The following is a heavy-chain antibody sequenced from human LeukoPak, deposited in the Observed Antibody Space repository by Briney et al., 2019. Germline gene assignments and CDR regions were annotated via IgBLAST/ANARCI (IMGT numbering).Heavy chain of an antibody. Sequence: ASVKVSCKASGYTFTVYYIYWVRQAPGQGLEWMGWINPNSGGTNYAQKFQGRVTMTRDTSISTAYMELSRLRSDDTAVYYCARASSWYQRSHFDYWGQGTLVTVSS. V-gene: IGHV1-2*02. D-gene: IGHD6-13*01. J-gene: IGHJ4*02. CDR1: GYTFTVYY. CDR2: INPNSGGT. CDR3: ARASSWYQRSHFDY.